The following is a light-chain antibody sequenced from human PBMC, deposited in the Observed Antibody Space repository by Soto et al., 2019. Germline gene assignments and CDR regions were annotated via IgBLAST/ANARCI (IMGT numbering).Light chain of an antibody. J-gene: IGKJ3*01. CDR3: HHYDNSPPFP. CDR1: QTINNRY. V-gene: IGKV3-20*01. CDR2: AAS. Sequence: EIVLTQSPGTLSLSPGERAILSCRASQTINNRYLAWYQQMPGRAPRLLIYAASSRAAGVPDRFSGSGSGTDFTLTINRLELEDFAIYYCHHYDNSPPFPFGPGTTVDI.